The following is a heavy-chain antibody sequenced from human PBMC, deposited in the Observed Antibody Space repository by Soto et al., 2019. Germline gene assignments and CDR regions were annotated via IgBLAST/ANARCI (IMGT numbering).Heavy chain of an antibody. J-gene: IGHJ6*02. CDR1: GFTLDDYT. D-gene: IGHD2-2*01. Sequence: PGGSLRLSCAVSGFTLDDYTMHWVRQAPGKGLEWVSGVGWNGGDIGYVDSVKGRFTVSRDNTRNSLYLEVNSLTTEDTAIYFCAKERAVVVPVSTSYFHYYGLDVWGQGTTVTVSS. CDR3: AKERAVVVPVSTSYFHYYGLDV. CDR2: VGWNGGDI. V-gene: IGHV3-9*01.